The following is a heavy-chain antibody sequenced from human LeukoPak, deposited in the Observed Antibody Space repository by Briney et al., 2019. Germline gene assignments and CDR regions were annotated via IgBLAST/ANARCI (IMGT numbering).Heavy chain of an antibody. CDR2: VSTSGGDT. Sequence: PGGSLRLSRAASGFTFSTYAMSWVRQAPGKGLEWVSSVSTSGGDTYNADSVKGRFTISRDNSKNTLYLQMNSLRAEDTAVYYCGKGRTGYSYGYGIDSWGQGTLVTVSS. D-gene: IGHD5-18*01. J-gene: IGHJ4*02. CDR1: GFTFSTYA. V-gene: IGHV3-23*01. CDR3: GKGRTGYSYGYGIDS.